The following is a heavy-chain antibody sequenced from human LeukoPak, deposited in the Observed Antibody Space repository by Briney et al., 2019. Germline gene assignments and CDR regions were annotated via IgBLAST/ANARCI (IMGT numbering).Heavy chain of an antibody. CDR3: ATGKNDIGAAFDF. D-gene: IGHD1-1*01. CDR1: GFTFSSYA. V-gene: IGHV3-23*01. J-gene: IGHJ3*01. CDR2: ISGSGGST. Sequence: GGSLRLSCAASGFTFSSYAMSWVRQAPGKGLEWVSAISGSGGSTYYADSVQGRFIISRDNSENSLYLQMNSLRAEDTAVYYCATGKNDIGAAFDFWGQGTMVTVSS.